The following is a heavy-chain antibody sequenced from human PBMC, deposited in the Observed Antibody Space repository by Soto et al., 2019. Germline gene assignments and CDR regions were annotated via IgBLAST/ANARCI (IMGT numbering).Heavy chain of an antibody. D-gene: IGHD1-26*01. V-gene: IGHV3-21*02. J-gene: IGHJ4*02. CDR2: VSSSSTYK. Sequence: EMRLVESGGGLVKPGGSLRLSCAASGFRFTTYILNWVLLTPWKGLEWVSSVSSSSTYKYYAGSLRGRFIISRVNAEKSVYLDMNNLSAEDTGIYCCARLHNSGDYYSRFDLWGQGTPVSVSS. CDR3: ARLHNSGDYYSRFDL. CDR1: GFRFTTYI.